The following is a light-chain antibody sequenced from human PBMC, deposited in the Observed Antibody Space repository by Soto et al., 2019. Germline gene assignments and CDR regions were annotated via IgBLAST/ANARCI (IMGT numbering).Light chain of an antibody. CDR1: SSDVGGYNY. J-gene: IGLJ2*01. CDR3: SSYAGSQRVV. CDR2: EVS. Sequence: QSALTQPSSASGSPGQSVTISCTGTSSDVGGYNYVSWYQQHPGKAPKLMIYEVSKQPSGVPDRFSGSKSGNTASLTVSGLQAEDEADYYCSSYAGSQRVVFGGGTKLTVL. V-gene: IGLV2-8*01.